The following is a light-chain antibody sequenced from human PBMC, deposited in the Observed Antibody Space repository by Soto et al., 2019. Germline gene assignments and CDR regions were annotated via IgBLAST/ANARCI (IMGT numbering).Light chain of an antibody. Sequence: QSALTQPASVSGSPGQSITISCTGTSSDVDGYSYVSWYQQLPGKAHKLMIYDVSNRPSGVSNRFSGSKSGNTASLTISGLQAEDEADYYCSSYTSSTTYVFGTGTKVTV. V-gene: IGLV2-14*03. CDR3: SSYTSSTTYV. J-gene: IGLJ1*01. CDR2: DVS. CDR1: SSDVDGYSY.